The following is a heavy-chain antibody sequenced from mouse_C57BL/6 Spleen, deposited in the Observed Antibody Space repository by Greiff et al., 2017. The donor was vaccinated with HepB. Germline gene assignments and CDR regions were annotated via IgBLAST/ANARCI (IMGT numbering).Heavy chain of an antibody. CDR2: IDPSDSYT. V-gene: IGHV1-59*01. CDR1: GYTFTSYW. J-gene: IGHJ1*03. D-gene: IGHD1-1*01. Sequence: VQLKQPGAELVRPGTSVKLSCKASGYTFTSYWMHWVKQRPGQGLEWIGVIDPSDSYTNYNQKFKGKATLTVDTSSSTAYMQLSSLTSEDSAVYYCARWIITTVVAKDFDVWGTGTTVTVSS. CDR3: ARWIITTVVAKDFDV.